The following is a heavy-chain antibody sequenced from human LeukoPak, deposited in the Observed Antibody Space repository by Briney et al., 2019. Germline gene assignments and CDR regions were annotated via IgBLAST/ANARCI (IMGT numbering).Heavy chain of an antibody. CDR2: IYCSGST. D-gene: IGHD3-3*01. CDR1: GGSISSSSYY. CDR3: ARLPYYDFWSGSLNWFDP. Sequence: SETLSLTCTVSGGSISSSSYYWGWIRQPPGKGLEWIGSIYCSGSTYYNPSLKSRVTISVDTSKNQFSLKLSSVTAADTAVYYCARLPYYDFWSGSLNWFDPWGQGTLVTVSS. V-gene: IGHV4-39*01. J-gene: IGHJ5*02.